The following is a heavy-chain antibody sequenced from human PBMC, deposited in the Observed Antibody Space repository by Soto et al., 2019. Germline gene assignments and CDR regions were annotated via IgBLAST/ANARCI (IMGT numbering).Heavy chain of an antibody. CDR3: TTGSRWPSAH. J-gene: IGHJ4*02. D-gene: IGHD6-19*01. CDR2: IHNSENT. Sequence: PSETLSLTCTASGGSITNYYWNWIRQFPGKGLEWIGSIHNSENTNYNPSLMRRVTISLDTSNNQCSLKMNSVTAADTAVYYCTTGSRWPSAHWGRRSVVIGSS. V-gene: IGHV4-59*08. CDR1: GGSITNYY.